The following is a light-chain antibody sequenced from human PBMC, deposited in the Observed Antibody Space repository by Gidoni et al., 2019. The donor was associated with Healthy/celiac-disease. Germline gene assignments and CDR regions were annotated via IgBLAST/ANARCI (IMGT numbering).Light chain of an antibody. Sequence: EIVMTQSPATLSVSPGESATLSCTASQSVSSNLAWYQQKLGQATRLLSYGASTRATGIPARFSASGSGTEFTLTISSLQSEDFAVYYCKQYKNWPPYTFGQGTKLEIK. CDR3: KQYKNWPPYT. J-gene: IGKJ2*01. CDR2: GAS. CDR1: QSVSSN. V-gene: IGKV3-15*01.